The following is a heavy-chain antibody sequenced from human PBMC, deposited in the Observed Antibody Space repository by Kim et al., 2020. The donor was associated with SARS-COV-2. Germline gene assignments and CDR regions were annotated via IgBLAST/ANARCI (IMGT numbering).Heavy chain of an antibody. CDR2: IYYSGST. CDR3: ARQTGIAVSVEIDY. J-gene: IGHJ4*02. Sequence: SETLSLTCTVSGGSISSSSYYWGWIRQPPGKGLEWIGSIYYSGSTYYNPSLKSRVTISVDTSKNQFSLKLSSVTAADTAVYYCARQTGIAVSVEIDYWGQGTLVTVSS. D-gene: IGHD6-19*01. V-gene: IGHV4-39*01. CDR1: GGSISSSSYY.